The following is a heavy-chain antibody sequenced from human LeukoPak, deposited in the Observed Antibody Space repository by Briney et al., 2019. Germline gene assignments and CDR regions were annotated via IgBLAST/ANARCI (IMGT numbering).Heavy chain of an antibody. J-gene: IGHJ6*03. D-gene: IGHD3-22*01. CDR3: ARGNFYDSSGGLNYYYYMDV. CDR1: GYSISIGYY. V-gene: IGHV4-38-2*02. CDR2: IYHSGAT. Sequence: SETQSLTCTVSGYSISIGYYWGWIRQSPGKGLEWIGSIYHSGATYYNPSLKSRVTISVDTSKNQFSLKLSSVTAADTAVYYCARGNFYDSSGGLNYYYYMDVWGKGTTVTVSS.